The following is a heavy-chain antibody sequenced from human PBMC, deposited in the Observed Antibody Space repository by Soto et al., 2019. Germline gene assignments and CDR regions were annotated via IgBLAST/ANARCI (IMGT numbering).Heavy chain of an antibody. CDR2: INTDGSVA. CDR1: GLTFRSYW. J-gene: IGHJ4*02. Sequence: EVQLVESGGGLVQPGESLRLSCAASGLTFRSYWMHWVRQAPGKGLVWVSRINTDGSVAMYVDSVKGRFTISRHNAKNTLFLPMNRLRAEDTAVYYCVRYMHLSLLYSWGQGTLVTVSS. CDR3: VRYMHLSLLYS. V-gene: IGHV3-74*03. D-gene: IGHD2-8*01.